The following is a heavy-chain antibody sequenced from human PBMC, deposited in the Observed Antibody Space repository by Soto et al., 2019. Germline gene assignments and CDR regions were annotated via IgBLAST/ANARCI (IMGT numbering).Heavy chain of an antibody. D-gene: IGHD3-16*02. CDR2: ISYDGSNK. J-gene: IGHJ4*02. V-gene: IGHV3-30-3*01. CDR3: ARDENTFGGVIVLY. Sequence: GGSLRLSCAASGFTFSSYAMHWVRQAPGKGLEWVAVISYDGSNKYYADSVKGRFTISRDNSKNTLYLQMNSLRAEDTAVYYCARDENTFGGVIVLYWGQGTLVTVSS. CDR1: GFTFSSYA.